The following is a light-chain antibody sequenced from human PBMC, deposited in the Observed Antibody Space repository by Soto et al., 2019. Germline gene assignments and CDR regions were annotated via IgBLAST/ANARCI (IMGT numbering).Light chain of an antibody. CDR2: KAS. CDR3: QHSNSYSEA. J-gene: IGKJ1*01. V-gene: IGKV1-5*03. CDR1: QTISSW. Sequence: DIQMTQSPSTLSGSVGDRVTITCRASQTISSWLAWYQHKPGKAPKLLIYKASTLKSGVPSRVSGSGSGTEFTLTISSLQPDEFATYYCQHSNSYSEAFGKGTKVELK.